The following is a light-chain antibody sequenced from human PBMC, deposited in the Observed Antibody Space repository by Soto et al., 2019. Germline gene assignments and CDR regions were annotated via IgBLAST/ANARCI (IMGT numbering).Light chain of an antibody. J-gene: IGKJ5*01. V-gene: IGKV1-39*01. CDR1: QSINSY. CDR3: QQSFSTLLIT. CDR2: AAS. Sequence: DIQMTQSPSSLSASIGDGVTITCRASQSINSYLNWYQQKPGKAPKLLISAASNLQSGVPSRFSGSGSGTDFTLTISSLQPDDFATYYCQQSFSTLLITFGQGTRLEIK.